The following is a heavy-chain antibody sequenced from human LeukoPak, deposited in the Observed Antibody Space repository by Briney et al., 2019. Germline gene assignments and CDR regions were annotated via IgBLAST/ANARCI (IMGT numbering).Heavy chain of an antibody. V-gene: IGHV1-18*01. CDR1: GYTFTSYG. CDR2: ISAYNGNT. J-gene: IGHJ4*02. D-gene: IGHD1-26*01. Sequence: ASGKVSCKASGYTFTSYGISWVRQAPGQGLEWRGWISAYNGNTNDAQKFQGRVTMTTDTSTSTAYMELRRLRSDDTAVYYCARDTGIPGIVGATYGDYWGQGTLVSVSS. CDR3: ARDTGIPGIVGATYGDY.